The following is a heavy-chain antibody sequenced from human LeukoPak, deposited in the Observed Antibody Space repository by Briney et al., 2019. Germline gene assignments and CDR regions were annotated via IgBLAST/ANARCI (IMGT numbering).Heavy chain of an antibody. CDR2: IYYSGNT. Sequence: SETLSLTCTASGGSISSYYWVWIRQSPERGLEWIGYIYYSGNTNYNPSLKSRITMSVDTSKNQFSLNLNSVTAADTAVYYCARMGSGWRHGFDYWGQGTLVTVSS. CDR1: GGSISSYY. J-gene: IGHJ4*02. V-gene: IGHV4-59*01. D-gene: IGHD6-19*01. CDR3: ARMGSGWRHGFDY.